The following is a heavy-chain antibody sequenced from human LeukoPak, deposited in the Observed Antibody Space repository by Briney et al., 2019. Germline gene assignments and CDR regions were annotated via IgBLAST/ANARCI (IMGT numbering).Heavy chain of an antibody. D-gene: IGHD2-2*01. J-gene: IGHJ3*02. CDR1: GGSISGGDYN. Sequence: PSQTLSLTCTVSGGSISGGDYNWGWIRQSPGKGLEWIGYMYYTGITFYNPSLTSRVAISVDMSKDQFSLKLSAVTAADTAVYYCARYCSSTSCYGAFDIWGQGTMVTVSS. V-gene: IGHV4-30-4*08. CDR3: ARYCSSTSCYGAFDI. CDR2: MYYTGIT.